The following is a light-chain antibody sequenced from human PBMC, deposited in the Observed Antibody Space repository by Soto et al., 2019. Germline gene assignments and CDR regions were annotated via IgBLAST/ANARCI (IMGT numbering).Light chain of an antibody. CDR1: QSLGSD. CDR3: QQYGSSYPWT. CDR2: GAS. Sequence: EIVMTQSPGTLSLSPGDTATLSCRASQSLGSDLAWYQQKPGQAPGLLIYGASRRATGIPDRFIGSGSGTDFTLTIRRLEPEDFAVYYCQQYGSSYPWTFGQGTKVDIK. J-gene: IGKJ1*01. V-gene: IGKV3-20*01.